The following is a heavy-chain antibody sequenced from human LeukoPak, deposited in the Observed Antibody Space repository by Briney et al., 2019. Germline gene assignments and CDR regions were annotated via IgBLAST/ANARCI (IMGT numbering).Heavy chain of an antibody. CDR3: TRSPYHYYMDV. V-gene: IGHV3-9*01. CDR2: ISWNNDII. D-gene: IGHD2-21*01. J-gene: IGHJ6*03. CDR1: GFTFDDYA. Sequence: PGGSLRLSCAASGFTFDDYAMHWVRQVPGKGLEWVSGISWNNDIIGYADSVKGRFTISRDSAKTSLYLQMNSLKTKDTAVYYCTRSPYHYYMDVWGKGTTVTVSS.